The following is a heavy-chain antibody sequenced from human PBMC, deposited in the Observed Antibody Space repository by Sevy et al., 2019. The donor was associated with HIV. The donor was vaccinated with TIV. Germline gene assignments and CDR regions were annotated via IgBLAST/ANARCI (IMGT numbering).Heavy chain of an antibody. CDR1: GGSISSGDYY. J-gene: IGHJ4*02. D-gene: IGHD2-2*01. CDR2: IYSSGTT. Sequence: SETLSLTCTVSGGSISSGDYYWSWIRQPPGKGLEWLGYIYSSGTTYYNPSLKSRLTISRDTSKSQFSLKLTSVTVADTAVYYCARDSRTSEGYWGQGTLVTVSS. V-gene: IGHV4-30-4*01. CDR3: ARDSRTSEGY.